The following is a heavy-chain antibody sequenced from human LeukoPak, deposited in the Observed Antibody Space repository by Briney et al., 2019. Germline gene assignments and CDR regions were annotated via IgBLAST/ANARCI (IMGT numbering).Heavy chain of an antibody. Sequence: PSETLSLTCTVSGGSISSYYWSWIRQPAGKGLEWIGRTYTSGSTNYNPSLKSRVTMSVDTSKNQFSLKLSSVTAADTAVYYCARSRNYYDSSGYPTLFDCWGQGTLVTVSS. V-gene: IGHV4-4*07. CDR3: ARSRNYYDSSGYPTLFDC. D-gene: IGHD3-22*01. J-gene: IGHJ4*02. CDR2: TYTSGST. CDR1: GGSISSYY.